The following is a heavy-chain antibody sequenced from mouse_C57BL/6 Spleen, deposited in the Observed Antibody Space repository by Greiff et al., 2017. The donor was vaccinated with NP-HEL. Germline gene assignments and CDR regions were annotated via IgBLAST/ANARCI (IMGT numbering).Heavy chain of an antibody. V-gene: IGHV5-9-1*02. CDR3: TREDTTASYFDY. CDR1: GFTFSSYA. D-gene: IGHD1-2*01. J-gene: IGHJ2*01. Sequence: EVMLVQSGEGLVKPGGSLKLSCAASGFTFSSYAMSWVRQTPEKGLEWVAYISSGGDYIYYADTVKGRFTISRDNARNTLYLQMSRLKSEDTAMYYCTREDTTASYFDYWGQGTTLTVSS. CDR2: ISSGGDYI.